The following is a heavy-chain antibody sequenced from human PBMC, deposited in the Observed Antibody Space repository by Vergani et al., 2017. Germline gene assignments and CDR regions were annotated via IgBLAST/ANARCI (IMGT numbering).Heavy chain of an antibody. CDR1: GFTFSSYA. D-gene: IGHD3-3*01. CDR2: ISGSGGST. J-gene: IGHJ4*02. V-gene: IGHV3-23*01. CDR3: AKGRAYYDFWSGYYYFDY. Sequence: EVQLLESGGGLVQPGGSLRLSCAASGFTFSSYAMSWVRQAPGKGLEWVSAISGSGGSTYYADSVKGRFTISRDNSKNTLYLQMNSLRAEYTAVYYCAKGRAYYDFWSGYYYFDYWGQGTLVTVSS.